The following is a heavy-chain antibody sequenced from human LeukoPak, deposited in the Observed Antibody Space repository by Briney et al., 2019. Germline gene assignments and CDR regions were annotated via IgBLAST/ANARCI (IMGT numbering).Heavy chain of an antibody. D-gene: IGHD3-22*01. CDR3: TRDLNHDSSG. CDR2: IKTDGSET. V-gene: IGHV3-7*01. CDR1: GFRSNDDW. J-gene: IGHJ4*02. Sequence: PRGSLRLSCAASGFRSNDDWMTWVRQAPAKGLECVANIKTDGSETYYPDSLKGRFTVSRDNAKNSLYRQMNSMRVEDTAVYYCTRDLNHDSSGWGQGTLVTVSS.